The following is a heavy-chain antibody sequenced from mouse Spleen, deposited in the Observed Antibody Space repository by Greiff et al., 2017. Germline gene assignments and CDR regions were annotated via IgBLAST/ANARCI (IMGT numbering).Heavy chain of an antibody. V-gene: IGHV5-17*01. CDR2: ISSGSSTI. J-gene: IGHJ3*01. D-gene: IGHD2-14*01. Sequence: EVKLVESGGGLVKPGGSLKLSCAASGFTFSDYGMHWVRQAPEKGLEWVAYISSGSSTIYYADTVKGRFTISRDNAKNTLFLQMTSLRSEDTAMYYCARPDYRYDWFAYWGQGTLVTVSA. CDR3: ARPDYRYDWFAY. CDR1: GFTFSDYG.